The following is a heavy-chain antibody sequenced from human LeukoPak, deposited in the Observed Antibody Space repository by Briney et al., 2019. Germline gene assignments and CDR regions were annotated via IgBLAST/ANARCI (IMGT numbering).Heavy chain of an antibody. CDR3: AREVSKIVLMAYATFDY. D-gene: IGHD2-8*01. CDR1: GYTFTGYY. V-gene: IGHV1-2*02. J-gene: IGHJ4*02. Sequence: ASVKVSCKASGYTFTGYYMHWVRQAPGQGLEWMGWINPNSGGTNYAQKFQGRVTMTRDTSISTAYMELSRLRSDDTAVYYCAREVSKIVLMAYATFDYWGQGTLVTVSS. CDR2: INPNSGGT.